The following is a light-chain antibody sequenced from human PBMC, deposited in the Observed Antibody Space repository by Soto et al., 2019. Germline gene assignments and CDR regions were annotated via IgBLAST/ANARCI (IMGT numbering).Light chain of an antibody. CDR1: QTISNRL. CDR2: GAS. V-gene: IGKV3-15*01. CDR3: QQYNYRPPDT. Sequence: EIELTQSPGTLSLSPGERATLSCRASQTISNRLLACYQQKPGQSPRLLIDGASTRAAGIPARFSGSGSGTEFSLTLSSLRSEDFAVYYCQQYNYRPPDTFGQGTKLEIK. J-gene: IGKJ2*01.